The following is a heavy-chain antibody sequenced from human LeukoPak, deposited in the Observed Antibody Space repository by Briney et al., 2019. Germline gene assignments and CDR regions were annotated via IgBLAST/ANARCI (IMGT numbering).Heavy chain of an antibody. CDR1: GGSFSGYY. V-gene: IGHV4-34*01. D-gene: IGHD4-17*01. CDR3: ARVIGDYSYYFDY. J-gene: IGHJ4*02. CDR2: INHSGST. Sequence: ASETLSLTCAVYGGSFSGYYWSWIRQPPGKGLEWIGEINHSGSTYYNPSLKSRVTISVDTSKNQFSLKLSSVTAADTAVYYCARVIGDYSYYFDYWGQGTLVTVSS.